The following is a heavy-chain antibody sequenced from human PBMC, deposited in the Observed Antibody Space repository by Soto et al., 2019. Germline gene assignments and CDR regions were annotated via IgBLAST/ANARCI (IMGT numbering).Heavy chain of an antibody. D-gene: IGHD6-25*01. CDR2: ISSSGDHI. CDR1: GFSFSIYS. J-gene: IGHJ4*02. V-gene: IGHV3-21*01. CDR3: ARPRGYGIFDY. Sequence: EVQLVESGGGLVKPGGSLRLSCEASGFSFSIYSMNWVRQAPGKGLEWVSSISSSGDHIAYADSVKGRFTISRDNAKNSLYLQMDSLRAEDTAVFYCARPRGYGIFDYWGQGTLVTVSS.